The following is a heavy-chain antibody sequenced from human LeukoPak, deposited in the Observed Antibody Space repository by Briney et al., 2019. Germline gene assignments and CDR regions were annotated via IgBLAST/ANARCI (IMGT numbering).Heavy chain of an antibody. CDR1: GFTFSSYS. CDR2: ISSSSSYI. Sequence: PGGSLRLSCAASGFTFSSYSMNWVRQAPGKGLKWVSSISSSSSYIYYADSVKGRFTISRDNAKNSLYLQMNSLRAEDTAVYYCARAGIEYSSSSAPDYWGQGTLVTVSS. CDR3: ARAGIEYSSSSAPDY. J-gene: IGHJ4*02. D-gene: IGHD6-6*01. V-gene: IGHV3-21*01.